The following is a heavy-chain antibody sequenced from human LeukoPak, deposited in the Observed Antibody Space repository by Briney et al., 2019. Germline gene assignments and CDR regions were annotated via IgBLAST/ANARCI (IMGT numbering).Heavy chain of an antibody. V-gene: IGHV5-51*01. D-gene: IGHD3-9*01. CDR3: ARAVLRYFDWFDY. CDR1: GYSFTSYW. J-gene: IGHJ4*02. Sequence: HGESLKISCEGSGYSFTSYWIGWVRQMPGKGLEWMGIIYPGDSDTRYSPSFQGQVTISADKSISTAYLQWSSLKASDTAMYYCARAVLRYFDWFDYWGQGTLVTVSS. CDR2: IYPGDSDT.